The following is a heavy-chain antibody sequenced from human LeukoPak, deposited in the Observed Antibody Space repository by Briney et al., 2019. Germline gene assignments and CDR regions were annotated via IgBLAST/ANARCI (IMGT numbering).Heavy chain of an antibody. Sequence: SATVSCKSSGYSFIDYYIHWVRQAPGQGLEWMGWVNPHSGGTKFAQKFQGRVTTTRDTSINTAYMEVSSLRSDDTAVYYCARDIGDYYGSGSYWLLWGQGTLVTVAS. J-gene: IGHJ4*02. V-gene: IGHV1-2*02. CDR1: GYSFIDYY. D-gene: IGHD3-10*01. CDR3: ARDIGDYYGSGSYWLL. CDR2: VNPHSGGT.